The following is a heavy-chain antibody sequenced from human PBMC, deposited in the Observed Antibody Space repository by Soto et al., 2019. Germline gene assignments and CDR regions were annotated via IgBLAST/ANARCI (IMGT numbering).Heavy chain of an antibody. D-gene: IGHD4-17*01. J-gene: IGHJ4*02. V-gene: IGHV1-8*01. CDR2: MNPNSGNT. CDR1: GYTFTSYD. Sequence: QVQLVQSGAEVKKPGASVKVSCKASGYTFTSYDINWVRQATGQGLEWMGWMNPNSGNTGYAQKGHGRVTMTRNTAKRTAYMERSSLRADDTAVYYRAVTTFDYWGQGTLVTVSS. CDR3: AVTTFDY.